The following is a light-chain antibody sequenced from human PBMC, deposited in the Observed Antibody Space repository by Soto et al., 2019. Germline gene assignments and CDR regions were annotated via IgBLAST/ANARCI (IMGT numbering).Light chain of an antibody. CDR2: AAS. Sequence: AIRMAQSPSSFSASTGDRVTITCRASQGISSYLAWYQQKPGKAPKLLVYAASTLQYGVPSRFSGSGSGTDFPLTISCLQSEDFATYFCQQYYTYPQTFGQGTKLEIK. J-gene: IGKJ2*01. CDR1: QGISSY. CDR3: QQYYTYPQT. V-gene: IGKV1-8*01.